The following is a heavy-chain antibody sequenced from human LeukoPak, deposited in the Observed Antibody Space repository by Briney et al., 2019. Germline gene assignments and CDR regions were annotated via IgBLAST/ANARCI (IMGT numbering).Heavy chain of an antibody. V-gene: IGHV4-34*01. Sequence: SETLSLTCAVYGGSFSGYYWRWIRQPPGKGLEWIGEINHRGSTNYSPSLKSRVTISVHTSKNQFSLKLSSVTAADTAIYYCARLEYSSSLHFDYWGQGTLVTVSS. CDR1: GGSFSGYY. CDR3: ARLEYSSSLHFDY. CDR2: INHRGST. J-gene: IGHJ4*02. D-gene: IGHD6-6*01.